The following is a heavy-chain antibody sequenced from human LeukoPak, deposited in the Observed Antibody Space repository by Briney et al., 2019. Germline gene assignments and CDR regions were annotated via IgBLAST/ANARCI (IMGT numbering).Heavy chain of an antibody. V-gene: IGHV1-2*02. CDR2: INPNSGGT. Sequence: GASVKVSCKASGYTFTGYYMHWVRQAPGQGLEWMGWINPNSGGTNYAQKFQGRVTMTRDTSISTAYMELSRLRSDDTAVYYCARDRVMVRGVIIDYWGQGTLVTVSS. CDR3: ARDRVMVRGVIIDY. CDR1: GYTFTGYY. D-gene: IGHD3-10*01. J-gene: IGHJ4*02.